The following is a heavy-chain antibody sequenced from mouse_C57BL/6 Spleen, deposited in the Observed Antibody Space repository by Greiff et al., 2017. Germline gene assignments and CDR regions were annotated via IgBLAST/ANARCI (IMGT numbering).Heavy chain of an antibody. CDR1: GFTFSSYG. CDR2: ISSGGSYT. D-gene: IGHD2-5*01. V-gene: IGHV5-6*01. J-gene: IGHJ2*01. CDR3: ARHYDSNYGGDC. Sequence: EVKLLESGGDLVKPGGSLKLSCAASGFTFSSYGMSWVRQTPDKRLEWVATISSGGSYTYYPDSVKGRFTISRDNAKNTLYVQMSSLKSEDTAMYYGARHYDSNYGGDCWGEGTTLTVSS.